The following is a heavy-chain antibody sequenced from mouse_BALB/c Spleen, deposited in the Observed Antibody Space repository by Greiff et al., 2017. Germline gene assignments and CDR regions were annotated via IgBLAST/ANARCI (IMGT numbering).Heavy chain of an antibody. Sequence: VQLQQSGAELVKPGASVKLSCTASGFNIKDTYMHWVKQRPEQGLEWIGRIDPANGNTKYDPKFQGKATITADTSSNTAYLQRSSLTSEDTAVYYCARIITTAPDYWGQGTTRTVSS. CDR2: IDPANGNT. J-gene: IGHJ2*01. D-gene: IGHD1-2*01. CDR3: ARIITTAPDY. CDR1: GFNIKDTY. V-gene: IGHV14-3*02.